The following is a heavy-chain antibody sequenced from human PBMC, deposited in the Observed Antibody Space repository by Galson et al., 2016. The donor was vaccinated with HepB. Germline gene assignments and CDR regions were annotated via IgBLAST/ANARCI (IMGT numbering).Heavy chain of an antibody. V-gene: IGHV1-18*01. J-gene: IGHJ4*02. Sequence: SVKVSCKASGYTFTTSGISWVRQAPGQGIEWMGWISTYSGNTKYAQKFQGGLTLTTDPSTTTAYMELRSLRFDDTALSYCARDGGYSGYDAYGLDVWGQGILVTVSS. CDR3: ARDGGYSGYDAYGLDV. CDR2: ISTYSGNT. D-gene: IGHD5-12*01. CDR1: GYTFTTSG.